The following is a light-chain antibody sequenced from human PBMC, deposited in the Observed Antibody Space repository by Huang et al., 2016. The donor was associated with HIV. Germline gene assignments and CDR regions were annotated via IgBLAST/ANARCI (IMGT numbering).Light chain of an antibody. V-gene: IGKV3-15*01. CDR1: PIISIN. CDR3: QQYDNWPLT. Sequence: IVMTQSPATLSVSPGERATLSCRASPIISINLAWYQQKPGQPPRLLIYGASTRATGVPARFNGGGSGTEFTLDISSLQSEDFGAYYCQQYDNWPLTFGGGTKVEV. J-gene: IGKJ4*01. CDR2: GAS.